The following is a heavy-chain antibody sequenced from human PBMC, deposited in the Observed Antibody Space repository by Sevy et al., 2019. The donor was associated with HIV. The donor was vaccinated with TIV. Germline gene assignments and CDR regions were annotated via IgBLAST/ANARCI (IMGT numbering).Heavy chain of an antibody. J-gene: IGHJ2*01. CDR3: ARDLGSSWYDVDWYFDL. CDR2: ISWNSGSI. D-gene: IGHD6-13*01. V-gene: IGHV3-9*01. CDR1: GFTFDDYA. Sequence: GGSLRLSCAVSGFTFDDYAMHWVRQAPGKGLEWVSSISWNSGSIDYADSVKGGFSISRDDAKNSLYLQMNSLRPEDTALYYCARDLGSSWYDVDWYFDLWGRGTLVTVSS.